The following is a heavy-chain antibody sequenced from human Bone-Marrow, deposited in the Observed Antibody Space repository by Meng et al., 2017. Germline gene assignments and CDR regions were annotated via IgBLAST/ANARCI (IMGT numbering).Heavy chain of an antibody. J-gene: IGHJ4*02. D-gene: IGHD2-15*01. V-gene: IGHV1-46*01. CDR3: ARAFPPGQEGYCSGGSCYSYGY. Sequence: ASVKVSCKASGYTFTSYYMHWVRQAPGQGLEWMGIINPSGGSTSCAQKFQGRVTMTRDTSTSTVYMELSSLRSEDTAVYYCARAFPPGQEGYCSGGSCYSYGYWGQGTLVTVSS. CDR2: INPSGGST. CDR1: GYTFTSYY.